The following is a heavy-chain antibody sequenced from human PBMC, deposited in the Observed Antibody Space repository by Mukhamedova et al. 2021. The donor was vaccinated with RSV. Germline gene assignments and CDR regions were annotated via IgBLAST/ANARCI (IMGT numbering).Heavy chain of an antibody. CDR3: VRASGTTGWYSFDY. Sequence: GKGLEWVAVMSYDGDNRSYADSVKGRFTISRDNSKSTLYLQMNSLRPADSAVYFCVRASGTTGWYSFDYWGQGTQVTVSS. D-gene: IGHD1-26*01. V-gene: IGHV3-30-3*01. J-gene: IGHJ4*02. CDR2: MSYDGDNR.